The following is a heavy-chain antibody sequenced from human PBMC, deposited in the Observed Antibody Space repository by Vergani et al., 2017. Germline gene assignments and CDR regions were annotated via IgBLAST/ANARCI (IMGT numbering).Heavy chain of an antibody. V-gene: IGHV4-38-2*01. J-gene: IGHJ4*02. D-gene: IGHD3-9*01. CDR3: ARRSGIVYDIFSGPQYCFDF. Sequence: QVQLQESGPGLVKPSETLSLTCAVSGFSIDNGYYWDWIRQPPGKGLEWIGSIYRTGRTHFNPSLKSRVTISVDTSNNHFSLRLNSLTAADTAVYYCARRSGIVYDIFSGPQYCFDFWGQGTLVTVSS. CDR1: GFSIDNGYY. CDR2: IYRTGRT.